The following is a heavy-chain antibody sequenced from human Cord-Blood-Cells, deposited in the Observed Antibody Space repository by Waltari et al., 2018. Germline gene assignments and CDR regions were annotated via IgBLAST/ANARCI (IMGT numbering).Heavy chain of an antibody. Sequence: QVQLVQSGAEVKKPGASVKVSCKASGYYLPGYYMHWVRQAPGQGLEWMGWINPNSGGTNYAQKFQGRVTMTRDTSISTAYMELSRLRSDDTAVYYCARGLGDFWSGYYFDYWGQGTLVTVSS. CDR1: GYYLPGYY. D-gene: IGHD3-3*01. J-gene: IGHJ4*02. V-gene: IGHV1-2*02. CDR2: INPNSGGT. CDR3: ARGLGDFWSGYYFDY.